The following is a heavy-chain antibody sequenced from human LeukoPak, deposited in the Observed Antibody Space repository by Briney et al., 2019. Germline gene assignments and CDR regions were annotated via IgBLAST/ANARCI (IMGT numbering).Heavy chain of an antibody. D-gene: IGHD1-26*01. CDR1: GFTFSNFW. CDR3: AKDPIFSGSYGVFDY. CDR2: IKQDETEK. Sequence: GESLRLSCTASGFTFSNFWMGWVRQAPGKGLEWVANIKQDETEKFYLGSVKGRFTISRDNSKNTLYLQMNSLRAGDTAVYYCAKDPIFSGSYGVFDYWGLGTLVTVSS. V-gene: IGHV3-7*03. J-gene: IGHJ4*02.